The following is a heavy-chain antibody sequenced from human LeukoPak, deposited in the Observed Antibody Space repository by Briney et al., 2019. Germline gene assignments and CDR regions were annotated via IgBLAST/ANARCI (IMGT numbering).Heavy chain of an antibody. V-gene: IGHV3-30*03. CDR3: ARVQGHPPNGLDI. J-gene: IGHJ3*02. Sequence: GGSLRLSCAASGFTFSSYGMHWVRQAPGKGLEWVAVISYDGSNKYYADSVKGRFTISRDNAENTAYLQMNSLRAEDTAVYYCARVQGHPPNGLDIWGQGTMVTVSS. CDR2: ISYDGSNK. CDR1: GFTFSSYG. D-gene: IGHD2-8*01.